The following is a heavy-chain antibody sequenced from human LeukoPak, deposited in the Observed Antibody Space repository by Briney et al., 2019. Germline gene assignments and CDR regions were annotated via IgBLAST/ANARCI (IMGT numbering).Heavy chain of an antibody. CDR2: INPSGCST. J-gene: IGHJ6*03. CDR1: GYTFTSYY. Sequence: ASVKVSCTSSGYTFTSYYIHWVRQAPGEGLDWMGIINPSGCSTSCPQTFQGRVTMTRDMSTSTVYMELSSLRSEDTAVYYCARVAAEVVGVPGPIGFGWLRRDYYYMDVWGKGTTVTVSS. V-gene: IGHV1-46*01. D-gene: IGHD2-2*02. CDR3: ARVAAEVVGVPGPIGFGWLRRDYYYMDV.